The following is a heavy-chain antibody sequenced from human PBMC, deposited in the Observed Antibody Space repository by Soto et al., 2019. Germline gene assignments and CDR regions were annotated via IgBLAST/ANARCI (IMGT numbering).Heavy chain of an antibody. Sequence: ASVKVSCKAPVYTFTGYSMHSVRQAPGQGLEWMGWINPNSGGTNYAQKFQGRVTMTRDTSISTAYMELSRLRSDDTAVYYCARKRRPAAPFDSWGQGTLLTVAS. D-gene: IGHD6-13*01. CDR3: ARKRRPAAPFDS. V-gene: IGHV1-2*02. J-gene: IGHJ5*01. CDR1: VYTFTGYS. CDR2: INPNSGGT.